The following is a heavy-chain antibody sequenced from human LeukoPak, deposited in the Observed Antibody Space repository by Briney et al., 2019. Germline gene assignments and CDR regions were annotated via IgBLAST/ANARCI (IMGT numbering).Heavy chain of an antibody. CDR2: ISSSGSTI. CDR3: ARVVVAATGVDY. Sequence: GGSLRLSCAASGFTFSSYEMNWVRQAPGKGLEWVSYISSSGSTIYYADSVKGRFTISRDNAKNSLYLQMNSLRAEDTAVYYCARVVVAATGVDYWGQGTLVTVSS. CDR1: GFTFSSYE. V-gene: IGHV3-48*03. D-gene: IGHD2-15*01. J-gene: IGHJ4*02.